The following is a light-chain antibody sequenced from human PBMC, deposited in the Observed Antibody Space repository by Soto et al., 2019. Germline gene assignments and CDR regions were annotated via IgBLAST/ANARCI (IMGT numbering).Light chain of an antibody. CDR3: SLYTSSSTSWV. J-gene: IGLJ3*02. V-gene: IGLV2-18*01. CDR2: EVS. Sequence: QSALTQPPSVSGSPGQSVTISCTGTSSDVGSYNRVSWYQQPPGTAPKLMIYEVSNRPSGVPDRFSGSKSGNTASLTISGLQGEDEADYYCSLYTSSSTSWVFGGGTKVTVL. CDR1: SSDVGSYNR.